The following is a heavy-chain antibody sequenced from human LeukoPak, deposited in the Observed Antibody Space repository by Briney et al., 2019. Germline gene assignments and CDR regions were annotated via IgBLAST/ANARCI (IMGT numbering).Heavy chain of an antibody. J-gene: IGHJ4*02. D-gene: IGHD3-16*02. CDR1: GGSISSYY. Sequence: KPSETLSLTCTVSGGSISSYYWSWIRQPPGKGLEWIGYIYYSGSTNYNPSLKSRVTISVDTSKNQFSLKLSSVTAADTAVYCCARGSMITFGGVIVPFDYWGQGTLVTVSS. CDR3: ARGSMITFGGVIVPFDY. CDR2: IYYSGST. V-gene: IGHV4-59*01.